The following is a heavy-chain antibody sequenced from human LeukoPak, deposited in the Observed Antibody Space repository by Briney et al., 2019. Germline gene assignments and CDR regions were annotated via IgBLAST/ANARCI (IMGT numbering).Heavy chain of an antibody. CDR3: TRDGSIAARLGWFDP. J-gene: IGHJ5*02. CDR2: ISSSVTTT. V-gene: IGHV3-11*04. D-gene: IGHD6-6*01. CDR1: GFNFSDYY. Sequence: GGSLRLSCAASGFNFSDYYMTWIRQAPGEGLEWISYISSSVTTTYYADSVKGRFTISRDNTKNSLFLQMNSLRAEDTAVYYCTRDGSIAARLGWFDPWGQGTLVTVSS.